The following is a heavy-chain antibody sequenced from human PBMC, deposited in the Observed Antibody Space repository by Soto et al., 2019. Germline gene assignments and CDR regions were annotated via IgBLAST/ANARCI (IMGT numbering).Heavy chain of an antibody. J-gene: IGHJ4*02. Sequence: PGGSLRLSCAASGFTFSTYGMSWVRQAPGKGLEWVSAISGSGYSTYFADSVKGRFTISRDNSKNTLYLQMNSLRAEDTAVYYCAKVKEVGAITLFDYWGQGTLVTVSS. CDR3: AKVKEVGAITLFDY. CDR2: ISGSGYST. D-gene: IGHD1-26*01. CDR1: GFTFSTYG. V-gene: IGHV3-23*01.